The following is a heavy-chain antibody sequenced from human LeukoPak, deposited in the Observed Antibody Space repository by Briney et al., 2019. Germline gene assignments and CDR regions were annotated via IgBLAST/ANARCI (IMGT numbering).Heavy chain of an antibody. CDR3: ARDSEYYDSSGYYFPTSLEYYYYYYMDV. J-gene: IGHJ6*03. CDR2: ISSSSSTI. V-gene: IGHV3-48*01. CDR1: GFTFSSYS. D-gene: IGHD3-22*01. Sequence: PGGSLRLSCAASGFTFSSYSMNWVRQAPGKGLEWVSYISSSSSTIYYADSVKGRFTISRDNAKNSLYLQMNSLRAEDTAVYYCARDSEYYDSSGYYFPTSLEYYYYYYMDVWGKGTTVTVSS.